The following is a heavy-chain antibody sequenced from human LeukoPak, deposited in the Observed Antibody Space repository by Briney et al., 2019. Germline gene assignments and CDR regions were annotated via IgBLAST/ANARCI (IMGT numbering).Heavy chain of an antibody. Sequence: ASVKVSCKASGYTFTSYYIHWVRQAPGQGPEWVGIINPSSAYTTYSQKFQGRVTMTRDTSTSKVYMELSSLTSEDTAVYYCARDRNSGSYCSDYWGQGTLVTVSS. V-gene: IGHV1-46*01. J-gene: IGHJ4*02. CDR3: ARDRNSGSYCSDY. CDR1: GYTFTSYY. D-gene: IGHD1-26*01. CDR2: INPSSAYT.